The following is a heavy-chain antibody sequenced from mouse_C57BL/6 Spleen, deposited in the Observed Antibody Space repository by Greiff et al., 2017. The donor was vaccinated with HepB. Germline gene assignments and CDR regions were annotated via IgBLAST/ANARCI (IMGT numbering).Heavy chain of an antibody. Sequence: EVQGVDSGGGLVKPGGSLKLSCAASGFTFSSYTMSWVRQTPEKRLEWVATISGGGGNTYYPDSVKGRFTISRDNAKNTLYLQMSSLRSEDTALYYCARQDWDGDYFDYWGQGTTLTVSS. CDR3: ARQDWDGDYFDY. CDR1: GFTFSSYT. V-gene: IGHV5-9*01. D-gene: IGHD4-1*01. J-gene: IGHJ2*01. CDR2: ISGGGGNT.